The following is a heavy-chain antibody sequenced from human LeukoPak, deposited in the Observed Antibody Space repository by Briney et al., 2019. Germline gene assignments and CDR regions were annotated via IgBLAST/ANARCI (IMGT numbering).Heavy chain of an antibody. Sequence: GRSLRLSCAASGFTFSSYAMYWVRQAPGKGLEWVAVISYDGSNKYYADSVKGRFTISRDNSKNTLYLQMNSLRAEDTAVYYCARDRYSYGIRYYFDYWGQGTLVTVSS. CDR2: ISYDGSNK. D-gene: IGHD5-18*01. CDR1: GFTFSSYA. CDR3: ARDRYSYGIRYYFDY. J-gene: IGHJ4*02. V-gene: IGHV3-30-3*01.